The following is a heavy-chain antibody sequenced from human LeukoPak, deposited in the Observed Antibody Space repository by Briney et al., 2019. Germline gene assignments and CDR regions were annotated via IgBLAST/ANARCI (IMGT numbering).Heavy chain of an antibody. CDR1: GFTFSSYE. D-gene: IGHD3-3*01. J-gene: IGHJ4*02. CDR3: ARVPLSGYYTAVDY. V-gene: IGHV3-48*03. Sequence: GGSLRLSCAASGFTFSSYEMNWVRQAPGKGLEWVSYICSSGSTIYYADSVKGRFTITRDSTNITLYLQMNSRRDEDTAVYYCARVPLSGYYTAVDYWGQGTLVTVSS. CDR2: ICSSGSTI.